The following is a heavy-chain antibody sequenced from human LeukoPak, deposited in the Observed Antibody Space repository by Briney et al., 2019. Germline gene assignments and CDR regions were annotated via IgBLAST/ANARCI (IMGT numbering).Heavy chain of an antibody. V-gene: IGHV3-7*01. CDR2: IKQDGSEK. CDR3: ARVNTYYYDSSGLTADQYYFDY. Sequence: GGSLRLSCAASGFTFSSYWMSWVRQAPGKGLEWVANIKQDGSEKYYVDSVKGRFTISRDNAKNSLYLQMNSLRAEDTAVYYCARVNTYYYDSSGLTADQYYFDYWGQGTLVTVSS. CDR1: GFTFSSYW. J-gene: IGHJ4*02. D-gene: IGHD3-22*01.